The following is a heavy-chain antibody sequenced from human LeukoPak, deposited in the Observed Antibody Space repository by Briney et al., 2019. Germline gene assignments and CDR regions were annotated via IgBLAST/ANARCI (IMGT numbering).Heavy chain of an antibody. CDR1: GGTFSSYA. V-gene: IGHV1-18*01. CDR2: ISAYNGNT. D-gene: IGHD3-10*01. Sequence: ASVKVSCKASGGTFSSYAISWVRQAPGQGLEWMGWISAYNGNTNYAQKLQGRVTMTTDTSTSTAYMELRSLRSDDTAVYYCAGGLFATMVRGASDYWGQGTLVTVSS. J-gene: IGHJ4*02. CDR3: AGGLFATMVRGASDY.